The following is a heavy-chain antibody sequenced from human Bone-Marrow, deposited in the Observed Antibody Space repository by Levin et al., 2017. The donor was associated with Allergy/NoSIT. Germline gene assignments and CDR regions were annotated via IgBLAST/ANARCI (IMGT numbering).Heavy chain of an antibody. Sequence: GGSLRLSCAASGFTFSSYAMSWVRQAPGQGLEWVSVIGSDGGTVYADSVKGRYTISRDNSKDTLYLQLDSLRAEDTAIYYCAKRVKFNAMDVWGQGTTVTVSS. CDR1: GFTFSSYA. J-gene: IGHJ6*02. CDR2: IGSDGGT. V-gene: IGHV3-23*01. CDR3: AKRVKFNAMDV.